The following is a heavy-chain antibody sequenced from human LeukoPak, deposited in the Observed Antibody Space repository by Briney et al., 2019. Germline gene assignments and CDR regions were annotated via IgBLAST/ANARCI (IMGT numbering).Heavy chain of an antibody. CDR1: GYSISSGYY. V-gene: IGHV4-38-2*02. CDR2: IYHSGST. Sequence: KPSETLSLTCTVSGYSISSGYYWGWIRQPPGKGLEWIGSIYHSGSTYYNPSLKSRVTISVDTSKNQFSLKLSSVTAADTAVYYCARLGGIAAASPLNWFDPWGQGTLVTVSS. J-gene: IGHJ5*02. CDR3: ARLGGIAAASPLNWFDP. D-gene: IGHD6-13*01.